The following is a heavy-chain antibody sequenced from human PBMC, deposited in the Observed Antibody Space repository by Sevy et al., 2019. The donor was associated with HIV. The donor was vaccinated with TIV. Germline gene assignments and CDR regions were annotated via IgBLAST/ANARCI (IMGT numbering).Heavy chain of an antibody. J-gene: IGHJ4*02. CDR2: ISGSGGST. CDR1: GFTFSSYA. D-gene: IGHD1-26*01. CDR3: ANDLRSGSYLLDY. Sequence: GGSLRLSCAASGFTFSSYAMSWVRQAPGKGLEWVSAISGSGGSTYYADSVKGRFTISRDNSKNTLYLQMNSLRAEDTAVYYCANDLRSGSYLLDYWGQGTLVTVSS. V-gene: IGHV3-23*01.